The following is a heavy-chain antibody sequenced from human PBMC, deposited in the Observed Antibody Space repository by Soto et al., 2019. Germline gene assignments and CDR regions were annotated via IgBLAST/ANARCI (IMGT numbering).Heavy chain of an antibody. D-gene: IGHD6-6*01. Sequence: GGSLRLSCAASGFTFSSYAMLWVRQAPGKGLEWVAVISYDGSNKYYADSVKGRFTISRDNSKNTLYLQMNSLRAEDTAVYYCARDTAQLDGYYYYYGMDVWGQGTTVTVSS. V-gene: IGHV3-30-3*01. J-gene: IGHJ6*02. CDR2: ISYDGSNK. CDR1: GFTFSSYA. CDR3: ARDTAQLDGYYYYYGMDV.